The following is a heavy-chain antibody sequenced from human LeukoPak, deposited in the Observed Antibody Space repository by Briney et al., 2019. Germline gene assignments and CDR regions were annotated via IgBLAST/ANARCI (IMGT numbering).Heavy chain of an antibody. D-gene: IGHD3-22*01. CDR1: GFTFSSYG. CDR3: AKGGYKYDSSGHNYFDY. V-gene: IGHV3-21*01. Sequence: PGGSLRLSCAASGFTFSSYGMHWVRQAPGKGLEWVSSISSSGSYIYYADSVKGRFTISRDNSKNTLFLQMNSLRPEDTAVFYCAKGGYKYDSSGHNYFDYWGQGTLVTVSS. J-gene: IGHJ4*02. CDR2: ISSSGSYI.